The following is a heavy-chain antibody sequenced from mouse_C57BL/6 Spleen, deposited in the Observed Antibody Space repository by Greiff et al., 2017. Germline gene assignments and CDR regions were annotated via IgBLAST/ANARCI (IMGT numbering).Heavy chain of an antibody. CDR2: IYPRSGNT. CDR1: GYTFTSYG. Sequence: VQLQQSGAELARPGASVKLSCKASGYTFTSYGISWVKQRTGKGLEWIGEIYPRSGNTYYNEKFKGKATLTADKSSSTAYMELRSLTSEDSAVYFCARVNYDYDGYFDYWGQGTTLTVSS. J-gene: IGHJ2*01. CDR3: ARVNYDYDGYFDY. V-gene: IGHV1-81*01. D-gene: IGHD2-4*01.